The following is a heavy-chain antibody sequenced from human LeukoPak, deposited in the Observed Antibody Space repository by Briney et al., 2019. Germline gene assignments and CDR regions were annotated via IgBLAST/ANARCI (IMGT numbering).Heavy chain of an antibody. CDR1: GFTFSSYA. J-gene: IGHJ3*02. V-gene: IGHV3-23*01. CDR3: ARDPEYYDFWSGYSHQHDAFDI. CDR2: ISGSGGST. Sequence: PGGSLRLSCAASGFTFSSYAMRWVRQAPGKGLEWVSAISGSGGSTYYADSVKGRFTISRDNAKNSLYLQMNNLRAEDTDVYYCARDPEYYDFWSGYSHQHDAFDIWGQGTMVTVSS. D-gene: IGHD3-3*01.